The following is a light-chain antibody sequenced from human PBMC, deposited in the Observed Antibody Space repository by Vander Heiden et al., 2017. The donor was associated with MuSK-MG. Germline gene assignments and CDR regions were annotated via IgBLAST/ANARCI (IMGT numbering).Light chain of an antibody. CDR1: KLGDKY. Sequence: SYELTQPPSVSVSPGQTASITCSGDKLGDKYACWYQQKPGQSPVLGIYQDSKRPSGIPERFSGSNSGNTATLTISGTQAMDEADDDCQAWDSSTAKVVFGGGTKLTVL. CDR3: QAWDSSTAKVV. V-gene: IGLV3-1*01. CDR2: QDS. J-gene: IGLJ2*01.